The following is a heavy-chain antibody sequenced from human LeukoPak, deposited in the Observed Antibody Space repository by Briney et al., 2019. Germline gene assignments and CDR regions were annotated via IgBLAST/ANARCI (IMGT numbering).Heavy chain of an antibody. CDR2: IKQDGREK. V-gene: IGHV3-7*02. CDR3: ATGGSTFGY. Sequence: PGGSLRLSCAASGFTFSRYWMNWVRQAPGKGREWVAKIKQDGREKYYVDAVKGRFTISRDNAENSLYLQMHSLRDEDTALYYCATGGSTFGYWGQGTLVTVSS. D-gene: IGHD2/OR15-2a*01. J-gene: IGHJ4*02. CDR1: GFTFSRYW.